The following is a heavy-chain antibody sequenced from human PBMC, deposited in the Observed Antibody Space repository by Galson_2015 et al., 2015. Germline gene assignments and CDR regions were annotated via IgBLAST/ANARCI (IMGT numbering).Heavy chain of an antibody. CDR1: GFTFSDYY. CDR2: ISSSGSII. CDR3: ARESFRGVRYGMDV. Sequence: SLRLSCAASGFTFSDYYMSWIRQAPGKGLEWVSYISSSGSIIYYADSVKGRFTISRDNAKNSLYLQMNSLRAEDTAVYYCARESFRGVRYGMDVWGQGTTVSVSS. D-gene: IGHD3-16*01. J-gene: IGHJ6*02. V-gene: IGHV3-11*01.